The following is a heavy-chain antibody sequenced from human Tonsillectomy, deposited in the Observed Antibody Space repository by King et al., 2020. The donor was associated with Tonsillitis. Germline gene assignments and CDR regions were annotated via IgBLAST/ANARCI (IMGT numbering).Heavy chain of an antibody. V-gene: IGHV3-30*02. Sequence: VQLVESGGGVVQPGGSLRLSCAASGFTFSSYGMHWVRQAPGKGLEWVAFIRYDGSNKYYADSVKGRFTISRDNSKNTLYLQMNSLRAEDTAVYYCAKDRSYYYDSSGYGDYCGQGTVVTVSS. CDR3: AKDRSYYYDSSGYGDY. CDR2: IRYDGSNK. J-gene: IGHJ4*02. D-gene: IGHD3-22*01. CDR1: GFTFSSYG.